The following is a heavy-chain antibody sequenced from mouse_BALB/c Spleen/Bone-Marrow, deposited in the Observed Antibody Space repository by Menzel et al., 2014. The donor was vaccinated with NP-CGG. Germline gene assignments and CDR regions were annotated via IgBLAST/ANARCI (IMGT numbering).Heavy chain of an antibody. J-gene: IGHJ3*01. CDR3: ARYDGPAWFAY. D-gene: IGHD2-3*01. CDR2: INRSNGRT. V-gene: IGHV1S81*02. Sequence: ESGAELVKPGASVRLSCKASGYSFTTYWIHWVKQRPGQGLEWIGEINRSNGRTNYNEKFKSKATLTVDKSSSTAYMQLSSLTSEDSAVYYCARYDGPAWFAYWGQGTLVTVSA. CDR1: GYSFTTYW.